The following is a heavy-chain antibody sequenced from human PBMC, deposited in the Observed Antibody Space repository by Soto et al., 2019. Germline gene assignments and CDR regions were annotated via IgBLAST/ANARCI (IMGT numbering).Heavy chain of an antibody. D-gene: IGHD6-6*01. V-gene: IGHV1-69*01. CDR3: AREYSSSSQYLYFDV. CDR2: IIPITGTT. CDR1: GGIFSSYA. J-gene: IGHJ2*01. Sequence: QVQLVQSGVEVKKPGSSVKVSCKVSGGIFSSYAIGWVRQAPGQGLEWMAGIIPITGTTNRAQKFQGRVTVTADESTTTVYMELSSLTAEDTAVYYCAREYSSSSQYLYFDVWGRGTLVTVSS.